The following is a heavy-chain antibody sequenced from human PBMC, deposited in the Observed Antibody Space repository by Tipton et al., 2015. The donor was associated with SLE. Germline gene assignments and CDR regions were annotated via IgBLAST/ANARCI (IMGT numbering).Heavy chain of an antibody. CDR2: IKHSGST. Sequence: TLSLTCAVYGGSFSGYYWSWIRQPPGKGLEWIGEIKHSGSTNYNPSLKSRVTISVDTSKNQFSLKLSSVTAADTAVYYCAREGRSVGIDYWGQGTLVTVSS. CDR3: AREGRSVGIDY. V-gene: IGHV4-34*01. J-gene: IGHJ4*02. D-gene: IGHD3-10*01. CDR1: GGSFSGYY.